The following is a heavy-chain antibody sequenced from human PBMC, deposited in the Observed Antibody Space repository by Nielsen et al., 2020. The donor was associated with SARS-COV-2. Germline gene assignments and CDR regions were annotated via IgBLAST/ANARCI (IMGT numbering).Heavy chain of an antibody. V-gene: IGHV4-31*02. CDR2: IYYSGST. CDR3: ARVRITMIVVVTVFDY. J-gene: IGHJ4*02. D-gene: IGHD3-22*01. Sequence: LRLSCAASGFTFSSYAMSWVRQHPGKGLEWIGYIYYSGSTYYNPSLKSRVTISVDTSKNQFSLKLSSVTAADTAVYYCARVRITMIVVVTVFDYWGQGTLVTVSS. CDR1: GFTFSSYA.